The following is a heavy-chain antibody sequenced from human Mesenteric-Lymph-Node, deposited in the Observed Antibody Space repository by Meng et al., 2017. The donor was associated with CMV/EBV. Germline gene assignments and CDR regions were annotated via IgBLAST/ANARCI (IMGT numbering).Heavy chain of an antibody. CDR1: GFTFSNYW. Sequence: GESLKISCAASGFTFSNYWLTWVRQAPGKRLEWVANIKPDGSEKYYVDSVQGRFTISRDNGKNSLYLQMNSLRVDDTAVYYCARDPGYDFWSGQSYAFDIWGQGTMVTVSS. D-gene: IGHD3-3*01. CDR2: IKPDGSEK. V-gene: IGHV3-7*01. J-gene: IGHJ3*02. CDR3: ARDPGYDFWSGQSYAFDI.